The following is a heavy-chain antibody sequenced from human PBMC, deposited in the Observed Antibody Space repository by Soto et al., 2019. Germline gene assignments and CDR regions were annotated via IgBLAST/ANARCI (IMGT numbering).Heavy chain of an antibody. CDR3: TTLSYLYYDGMDV. Sequence: GGSLRLSCEASGFTFSNAWMNWVRQGPGKGLEWLGRIKSKVDGGTADYGAATKGRFSVSRDDLKNMLYLQMNSLKPDDTAVYYCTTLSYLYYDGMDVWGQGTTVTVSS. CDR2: IKSKVDGGTA. V-gene: IGHV3-15*01. CDR1: GFTFSNAW. J-gene: IGHJ6*02. D-gene: IGHD2-2*01.